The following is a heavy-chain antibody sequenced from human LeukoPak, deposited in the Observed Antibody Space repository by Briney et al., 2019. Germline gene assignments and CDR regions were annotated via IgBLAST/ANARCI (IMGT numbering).Heavy chain of an antibody. CDR1: GYTFTSYG. V-gene: IGHV1-18*01. J-gene: IGHJ4*02. CDR2: ISAYNGNT. D-gene: IGHD2-8*01. Sequence: ASVKVSCKASGYTFTSYGISWVRQAPGQGLEWMGWISAYNGNTNYAQKLQGRVTMTTDTSTSTAYMELRSLRSDDTAVYYCARTNPPTPFIVPFDYWGQGTLVTVSS. CDR3: ARTNPPTPFIVPFDY.